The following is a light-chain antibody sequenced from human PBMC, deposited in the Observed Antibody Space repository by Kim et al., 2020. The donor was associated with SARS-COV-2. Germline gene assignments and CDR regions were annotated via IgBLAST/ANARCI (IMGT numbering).Light chain of an antibody. CDR2: WAS. Sequence: RATLNCKSSQTVLYNSNNKNYLAWYQQKPGQALKLLIYWASIRESGVSDRFSGSGSETEFTLTISSLQAEDVAVYYCQQYYSTPPSFGQGTKLEI. V-gene: IGKV4-1*01. J-gene: IGKJ2*03. CDR1: QTVLYNSNNKNY. CDR3: QQYYSTPPS.